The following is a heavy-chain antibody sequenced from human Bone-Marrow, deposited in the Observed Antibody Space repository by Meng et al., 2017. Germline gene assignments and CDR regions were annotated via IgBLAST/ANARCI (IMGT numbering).Heavy chain of an antibody. CDR1: GGTFSSYA. CDR2: INPSGGST. CDR3: ARDQAKMEGFDY. D-gene: IGHD5-24*01. Sequence: QVQLVQSGAEVKKPGSSVKVSCKASGGTFSSYAISWVRQAPGQGLEWMGIINPSGGSTSYAQKFQGRVTMTRDTSTSTVYMELSSLRSEDTAVYYCARDQAKMEGFDYWGQGTLVTGSS. J-gene: IGHJ4*02. V-gene: IGHV1-46*01.